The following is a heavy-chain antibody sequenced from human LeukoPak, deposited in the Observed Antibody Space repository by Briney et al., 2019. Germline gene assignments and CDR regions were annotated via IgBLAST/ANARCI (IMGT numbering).Heavy chain of an antibody. D-gene: IGHD2/OR15-2a*01. CDR3: ARDRLYGTDY. Sequence: GGSLRLSCAASGFTFSSYAMSWVRQAPGKGLEWVSVIYSGGSTYYADSVKGRFTISRDNSKNTLYLQMNSLRAEDTAVYYCARDRLYGTDYWGQGTLVTVSS. J-gene: IGHJ4*02. CDR1: GFTFSSYA. CDR2: IYSGGST. V-gene: IGHV3-66*01.